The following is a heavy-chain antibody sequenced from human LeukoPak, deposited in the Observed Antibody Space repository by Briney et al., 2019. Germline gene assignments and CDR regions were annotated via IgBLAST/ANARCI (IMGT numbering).Heavy chain of an antibody. CDR3: AREIPYTGADY. Sequence: ASVKVSCKTSGYTFSDYYIHWIRQAPGQGLEWVGWINPNSGDTDYAQKFQGRVTMTRDTSISTAYMELSRLRSDDTAVYYCAREIPYTGADYWGQGTLVTVSS. D-gene: IGHD1-26*01. V-gene: IGHV1-2*02. CDR1: GYTFSDYY. CDR2: INPNSGDT. J-gene: IGHJ4*02.